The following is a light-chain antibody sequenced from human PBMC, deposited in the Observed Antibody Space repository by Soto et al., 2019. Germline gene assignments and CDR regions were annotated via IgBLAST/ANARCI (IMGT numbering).Light chain of an antibody. CDR1: QSVSTY. V-gene: IGKV3-11*01. CDR3: QQRRSSLT. Sequence: EIVLTQSTATLSLSPVERATLSCRASQSVSTYLAWYQQKSGHAPRPLIYDVSKRATGIPPRFSGSGAGTDFTLTISSLEPEDSATYYCQQRRSSLTCGGGTKVDIK. CDR2: DVS. J-gene: IGKJ4*01.